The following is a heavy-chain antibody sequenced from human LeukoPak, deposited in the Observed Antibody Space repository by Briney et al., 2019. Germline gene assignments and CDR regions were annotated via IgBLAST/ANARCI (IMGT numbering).Heavy chain of an antibody. D-gene: IGHD2-2*01. CDR1: GGSISSYY. V-gene: IGHV4-59*12. CDR3: VGYCSSTSCSSGDY. CDR2: IYYSGST. Sequence: PSETLSLTCTVSGGSISSYYWSWLRQPPGKGREWIGYIYYSGSTNYNPSLKSRVTISVDTSKNQFSLKLSSVTAADTAVYYCVGYCSSTSCSSGDYWGQGTLVTVSS. J-gene: IGHJ4*02.